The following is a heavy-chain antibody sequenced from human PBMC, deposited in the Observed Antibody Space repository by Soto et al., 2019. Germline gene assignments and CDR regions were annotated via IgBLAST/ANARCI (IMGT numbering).Heavy chain of an antibody. CDR3: ARASRPRGVSRLVPYSGMDV. CDR1: GFTFSSYA. Sequence: GGSLRLSCAASGFTFSSYAMHWVRQAPGKGLEWAAVISYDGSNKYYADSVKGRFTISRDNSKNTLYLRMNSLRAEDTAVYYCARASRPRGVSRLVPYSGMDVWGQGTTVTVSS. D-gene: IGHD3-10*01. J-gene: IGHJ6*02. CDR2: ISYDGSNK. V-gene: IGHV3-30-3*01.